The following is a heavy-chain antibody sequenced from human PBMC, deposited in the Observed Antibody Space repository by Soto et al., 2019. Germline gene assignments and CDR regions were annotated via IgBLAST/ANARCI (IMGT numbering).Heavy chain of an antibody. CDR3: ASDTESNHYND. CDR2: IRADNGNR. Sequence: QVQVLQSGPEVKRPGASVTVSCKTSGYNFNTSGVSWVRQAPGQGLEWVGWIRADNGNRKSAPRLQGRVTLTTDTSESTAYMEFSTLTADYSAMYYSASDTESNHYNDWGQGTLVTVSS. CDR1: GYNFNTSG. D-gene: IGHD1-20*01. V-gene: IGHV1-18*01. J-gene: IGHJ1*01.